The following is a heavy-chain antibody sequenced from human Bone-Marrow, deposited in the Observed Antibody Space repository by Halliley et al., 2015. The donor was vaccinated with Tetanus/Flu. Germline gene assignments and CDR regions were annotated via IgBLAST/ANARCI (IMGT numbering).Heavy chain of an antibody. J-gene: IGHJ2*01. D-gene: IGHD6-13*01. CDR2: ISSSGSYI. CDR1: GFTFRSYS. V-gene: IGHV3-21*01. CDR3: ARGPSSGWFFSGFFDL. Sequence: SLRLSCAASGFTFRSYSRNWVRQAPEKGLEWVSSISSSGSYIYYADSVKGRFTISKDNAKKSLYLQMDSLRAEDTAVYYCARGPSSGWFFSGFFDLWGRGSLVTDSS.